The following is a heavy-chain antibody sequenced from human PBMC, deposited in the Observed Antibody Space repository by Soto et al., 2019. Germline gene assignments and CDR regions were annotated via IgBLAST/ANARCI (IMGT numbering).Heavy chain of an antibody. Sequence: QITLKESGPTLVKPTQTLTLTCTFSGFSLSTSGVGVGWIRQPPGKALEWLALIYWDDDKRYSPSLKSRLTITKDTTKNQVVLTMTNIDPVDTATYYCAHSIPVCISTSCSTDAFDIWGQGTMVTVSS. CDR1: GFSLSTSGVG. J-gene: IGHJ3*02. D-gene: IGHD2-2*02. CDR3: AHSIPVCISTSCSTDAFDI. V-gene: IGHV2-5*02. CDR2: IYWDDDK.